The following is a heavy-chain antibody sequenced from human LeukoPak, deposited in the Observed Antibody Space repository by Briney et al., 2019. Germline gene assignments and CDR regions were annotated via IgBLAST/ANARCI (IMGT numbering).Heavy chain of an antibody. D-gene: IGHD2-15*01. J-gene: IGHJ4*02. Sequence: PGGSLRLSCAASGFTCSTYAMNWVRQVPGKGLEWISYISSSRGNAIHYADSVRGRFTISRDDAKNSLYLQMNSLRAEDTAVYYCARHASGHYFDSWGQGTLVTVSS. V-gene: IGHV3-48*04. CDR3: ARHASGHYFDS. CDR2: ISSSRGNAI. CDR1: GFTCSTYA.